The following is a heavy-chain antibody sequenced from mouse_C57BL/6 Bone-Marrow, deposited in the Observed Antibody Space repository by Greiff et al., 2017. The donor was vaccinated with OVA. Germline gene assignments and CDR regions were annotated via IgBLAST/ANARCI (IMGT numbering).Heavy chain of an antibody. CDR1: GYTFTSYW. J-gene: IGHJ2*01. Sequence: QVQLQQPGAELVKPGASVKMSCKASGYTFTSYWITWVKPRPGQGLEWIGDIYPGSGSTNYNEKFKSKATLTVDTSSSTAYMQLSSLTSEDSAGYYYARGGYYGSPSDWGTGTTLTVSS. D-gene: IGHD1-1*01. V-gene: IGHV1-55*01. CDR3: ARGGYYGSPSD. CDR2: IYPGSGST.